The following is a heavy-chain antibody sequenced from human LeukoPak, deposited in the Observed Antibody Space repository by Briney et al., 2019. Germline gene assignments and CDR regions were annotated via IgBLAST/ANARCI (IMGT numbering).Heavy chain of an antibody. V-gene: IGHV3-21*04. D-gene: IGHD5-18*01. CDR2: ISSNSRYT. Sequence: GGSLRLSCAASGSTFSSYSMNWVRQAPGKGLEWVSSISSNSRYTYYADSVRGRFTISRDNSKSTLFLQMNSLRAEDTAIYYCATYRQVLLPFESWGQGTLVTVSS. J-gene: IGHJ4*02. CDR3: ATYRQVLLPFES. CDR1: GSTFSSYS.